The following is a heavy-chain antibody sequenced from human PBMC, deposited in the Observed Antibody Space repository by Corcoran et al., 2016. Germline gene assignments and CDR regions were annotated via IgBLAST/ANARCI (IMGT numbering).Heavy chain of an antibody. V-gene: IGHV4-38-2*02. CDR1: GYSISSGYY. Sequence: QVQLQESGPGLVKPSETLSLTCTVSGYSISSGYYWGWIRQPPGQGLEWIGSIYHSGSTYYNPSLKRRVTISVDTSKNHLSLKLSSVTAADTAVYYWAIPEGQWGQGTLVTVSS. CDR3: AIPEGQ. J-gene: IGHJ4*02. CDR2: IYHSGST.